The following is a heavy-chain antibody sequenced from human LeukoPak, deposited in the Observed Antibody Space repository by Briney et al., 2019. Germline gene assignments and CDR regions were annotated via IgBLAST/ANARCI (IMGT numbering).Heavy chain of an antibody. Sequence: GGSLRLSCAASGFTFSSYAMHWVRQAPGKGLEWVAVISYDGSNKYYADSVKGRFTISRDNSKNTLYLQMNSLRAEDTAVYYCARDSSTVTYNWFVPWGQGTLVTVSS. V-gene: IGHV3-30*04. D-gene: IGHD4-17*01. CDR3: ARDSSTVTYNWFVP. CDR1: GFTFSSYA. J-gene: IGHJ5*02. CDR2: ISYDGSNK.